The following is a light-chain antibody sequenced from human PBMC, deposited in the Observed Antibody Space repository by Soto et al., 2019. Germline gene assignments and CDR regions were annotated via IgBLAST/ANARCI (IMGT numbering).Light chain of an antibody. CDR3: HSFDSSLSGSV. Sequence: QSALTQPPSVSGAPGQRVTISCTGSSSNIGAGYDVHWYQQLPGTAPKLLIYANSNRPSGVPDRFSGSKSGTSASLAITGLQAEDEADYYCHSFDSSLSGSVFGGGTKLTVL. J-gene: IGLJ2*01. CDR1: SSNIGAGYD. V-gene: IGLV1-40*01. CDR2: ANS.